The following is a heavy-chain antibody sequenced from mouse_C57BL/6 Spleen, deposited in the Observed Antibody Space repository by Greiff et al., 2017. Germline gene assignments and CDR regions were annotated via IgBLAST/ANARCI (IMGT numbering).Heavy chain of an antibody. Sequence: QVHVKQSGAELVRPGTSVKVSCKASGYAFTNYLIEWVKQRPGQGLEWIGVINPGSGGTNYNEKFKGKATLTADKSSSTAYMQLSSLTSEDSAVYFCARSITTVVRAMDYWGQGTSVTVSS. J-gene: IGHJ4*01. CDR1: GYAFTNYL. CDR2: INPGSGGT. V-gene: IGHV1-54*01. CDR3: ARSITTVVRAMDY. D-gene: IGHD1-1*01.